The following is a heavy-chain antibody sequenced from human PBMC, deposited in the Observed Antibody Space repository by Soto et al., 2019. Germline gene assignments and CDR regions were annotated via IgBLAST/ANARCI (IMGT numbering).Heavy chain of an antibody. CDR1: GFTFSSYA. Sequence: QVQLVESGGGVVQPGRSLRLSCAASGFTFSSYAMHWVRQAPGKGLEWVAVISYEGSNKYYADSVKGRFTISRDNSKNTLYLQMNSLRAEDTDVYYCARGIGVFDIWGQGTMVTVSS. CDR3: ARGIGVFDI. V-gene: IGHV3-30-3*01. J-gene: IGHJ3*02. D-gene: IGHD3-3*01. CDR2: ISYEGSNK.